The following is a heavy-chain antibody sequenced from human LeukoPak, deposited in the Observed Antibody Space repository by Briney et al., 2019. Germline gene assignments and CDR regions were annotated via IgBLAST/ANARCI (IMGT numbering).Heavy chain of an antibody. CDR3: ARLAAISGSDYPDD. CDR2: IYYSGST. D-gene: IGHD1-26*01. Sequence: SETLSLTCTVSGGSISSSSYYWGWIRQPPGKGLEWIGSIYYSGSTYYNPSLKSRVTISVDTSKNQFSLKLSSVTAADTAVYYCARLAAISGSDYPDDWGQGTLVTVSS. V-gene: IGHV4-39*01. J-gene: IGHJ4*02. CDR1: GGSISSSSYY.